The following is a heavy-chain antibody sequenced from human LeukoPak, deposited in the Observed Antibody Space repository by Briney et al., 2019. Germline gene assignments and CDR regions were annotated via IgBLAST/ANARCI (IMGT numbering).Heavy chain of an antibody. D-gene: IGHD5-12*01. CDR2: IYTSGST. CDR3: AREHSGYDSYYYYMDV. CDR1: GGSISSYY. Sequence: SETLSLTCTVSGGSISSYYWSWIRQPAGKGVEWIGRIYTSGSTNYNPSLKSRVTMSVDTSKNQFSLKLSSVTAADTAVYYCAREHSGYDSYYYYMDVWGKGTTVTVSS. J-gene: IGHJ6*03. V-gene: IGHV4-4*07.